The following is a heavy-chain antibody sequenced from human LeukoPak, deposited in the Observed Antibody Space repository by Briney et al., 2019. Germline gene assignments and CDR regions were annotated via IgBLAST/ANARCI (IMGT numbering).Heavy chain of an antibody. CDR3: ARGRCSGGSCYKFDY. CDR1: GFTFDDYG. J-gene: IGHJ4*02. D-gene: IGHD2-15*01. CDR2: INWNGGST. V-gene: IGHV3-20*04. Sequence: GGSLRLSCAASGFTFDDYGMSWVRQAPGKGLEWVSGINWNGGSTGYADSVKGRFTISRDKAKNSLYLQMNSLRAEDTAVYYCARGRCSGGSCYKFDYWGQGTLVTVSS.